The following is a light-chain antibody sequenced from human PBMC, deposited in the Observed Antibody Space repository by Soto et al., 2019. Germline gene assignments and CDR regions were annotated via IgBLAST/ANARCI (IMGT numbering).Light chain of an antibody. J-gene: IGLJ2*01. CDR3: SSYAGSNNVV. CDR1: SSDVGRFNF. Sequence: QSALTQPPSASGSPGQSVTISCTGTSSDVGRFNFVSWFQQHPGKAPKALIYEVTKRPSGVPDRFSASKSGNTASLTVSGLQAEYEADYYCSSYAGSNNVVFGGGTKLTVL. CDR2: EVT. V-gene: IGLV2-8*01.